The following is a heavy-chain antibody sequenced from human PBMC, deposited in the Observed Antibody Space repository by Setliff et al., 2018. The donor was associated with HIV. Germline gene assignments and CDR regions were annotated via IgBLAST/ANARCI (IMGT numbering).Heavy chain of an antibody. Sequence: GSLRLSCAASGFTFSSYWMSWVRQAPGKGLEWVANIKQDGSEKYYVDSVKGRFTISRDNARNTLYLQMDSLRAEDTAVYYCAREVYSSSWYEEGYFGYWGQGTLVTVSS. J-gene: IGHJ4*02. CDR2: IKQDGSEK. CDR1: GFTFSSYW. D-gene: IGHD6-13*01. V-gene: IGHV3-7*01. CDR3: AREVYSSSWYEEGYFGY.